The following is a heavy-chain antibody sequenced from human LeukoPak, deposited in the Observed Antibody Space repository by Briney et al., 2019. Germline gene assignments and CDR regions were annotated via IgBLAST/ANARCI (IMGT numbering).Heavy chain of an antibody. Sequence: PGGSLVLSCAASGFTVSSNSMNWVRPAPGKGLQWVSVIYSGGSTYYADSVKGRFTISRDNSKSTLHLQMNSLRAEDTAAYYCARENNFGSGMDVWGQGTTVTVSS. J-gene: IGHJ6*02. CDR3: ARENNFGSGMDV. V-gene: IGHV3-53*01. CDR2: IYSGGST. CDR1: GFTVSSNS. D-gene: IGHD3-10*01.